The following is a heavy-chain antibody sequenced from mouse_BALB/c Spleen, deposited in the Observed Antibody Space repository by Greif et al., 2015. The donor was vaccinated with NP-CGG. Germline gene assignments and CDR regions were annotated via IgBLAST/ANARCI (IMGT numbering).Heavy chain of an antibody. CDR2: IYWDDDK. CDR1: GFSLSTSGMG. CDR3: SLYDYDEGNY. Sequence: QVTLKVCGPGILQPSQTLSLTCSFSGFSLSTSGMGVSWIRQPSGKGLEWLAHIYWDDDKRYNPSLKSRLTISKDTSSNQVFLKITSVDTADTATYYCSLYDYDEGNYWGQGTTLTVSS. D-gene: IGHD2-4*01. J-gene: IGHJ2*01. V-gene: IGHV8-12*01.